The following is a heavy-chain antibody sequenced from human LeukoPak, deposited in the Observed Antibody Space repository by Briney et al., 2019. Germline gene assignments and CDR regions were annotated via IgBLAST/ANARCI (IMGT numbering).Heavy chain of an antibody. V-gene: IGHV3-21*04. CDR3: AKDFVVVPGNVNYFDY. J-gene: IGHJ4*02. D-gene: IGHD2-21*02. CDR2: ISSSGIST. Sequence: GGSLRLSCAASGFTFSDYSMNWVRQAPGKGLEWVSSISSSGISTHYADSVKGRFTVSRDNSKNTLYVQMKSLRAEDTAVYYCAKDFVVVPGNVNYFDYWGQGTLVTVSS. CDR1: GFTFSDYS.